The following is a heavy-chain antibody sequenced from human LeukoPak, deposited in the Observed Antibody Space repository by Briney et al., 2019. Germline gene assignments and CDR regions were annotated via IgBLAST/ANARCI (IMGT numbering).Heavy chain of an antibody. CDR2: ISGSGGST. J-gene: IGHJ3*02. Sequence: PGGSLRLSCAASGFTFSSYAMSWVRQAPGKGLEWVSGISGSGGSTYYADSVKGRFTISRDNSKNTLYLQMNSLRAEDTAVYYCAKEVYMDPTMVRGPSAIWGQGTMVTVSS. CDR3: AKEVYMDPTMVRGPSAI. D-gene: IGHD3-10*01. CDR1: GFTFSSYA. V-gene: IGHV3-23*01.